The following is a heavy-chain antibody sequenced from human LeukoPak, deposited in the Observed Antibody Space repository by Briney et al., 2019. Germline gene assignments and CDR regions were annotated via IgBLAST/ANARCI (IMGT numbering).Heavy chain of an antibody. V-gene: IGHV3-23*01. D-gene: IGHD3-22*01. CDR1: GFTFTSYA. Sequence: GGSLRLSCAASGFTFTSYAMSWVRQAPGKGLEWVSVISGSGGSTYYADSVKGRFTISRDNSNNTLSLQMNSLRVEDTAVYYCAKDMYYYHRGTYMDWGQGTLVTVFS. CDR2: ISGSGGST. J-gene: IGHJ4*02. CDR3: AKDMYYYHRGTYMD.